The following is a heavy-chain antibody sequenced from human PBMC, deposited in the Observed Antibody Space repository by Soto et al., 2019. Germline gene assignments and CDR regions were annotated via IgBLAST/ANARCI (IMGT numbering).Heavy chain of an antibody. D-gene: IGHD6-19*01. J-gene: IGHJ4*02. CDR1: GFSVRTND. CDR3: ARDGSGPFDY. CDR2: IHRVENSKYSDST. V-gene: IGHV3-66*01. Sequence: GGSLRLSCAASGFSVRTNDMSWVRQAPGKGLEWIALIHRVENSKYSDSTYYADSVRDRFTISRDNSKNTLDLQMNDLSAEDTAMYYCARDGSGPFDYWGQGSLVTVSS.